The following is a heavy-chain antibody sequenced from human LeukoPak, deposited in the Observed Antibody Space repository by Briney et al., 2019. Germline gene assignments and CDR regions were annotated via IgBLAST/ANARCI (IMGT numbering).Heavy chain of an antibody. Sequence: GASVKVSCKASGYRFTTFGISWVRQAPGQGLEWMGWISAYTGNTNYAQKLQGRLTLTTDTSTSTAYMELTGLRSDDTAVYYCARGLIAAAARGCYWGQGTLVTVSS. V-gene: IGHV1-18*01. CDR1: GYRFTTFG. CDR2: ISAYTGNT. CDR3: ARGLIAAAARGCY. D-gene: IGHD6-13*01. J-gene: IGHJ4*02.